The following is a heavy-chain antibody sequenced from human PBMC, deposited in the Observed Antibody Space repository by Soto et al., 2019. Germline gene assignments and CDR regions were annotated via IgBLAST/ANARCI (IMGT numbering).Heavy chain of an antibody. CDR1: GGTFSSYA. D-gene: IGHD6-13*01. CDR2: IIPIFGTA. V-gene: IGHV1-69*13. CDR3: ARAGSSSRDAYYFDY. Sequence: ASVKVSCKASGGTFSSYAISWVRQAPGQGLEWMGGIIPIFGTANYAQKFQGRVTITADESTSTAYMELSSLRSEDTAVYYCARAGSSSRDAYYFDYWGQGTLVTVSS. J-gene: IGHJ4*02.